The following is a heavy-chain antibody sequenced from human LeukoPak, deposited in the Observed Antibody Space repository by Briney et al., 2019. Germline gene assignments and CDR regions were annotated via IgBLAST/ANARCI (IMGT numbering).Heavy chain of an antibody. CDR2: ISAYNGNT. J-gene: IGHJ6*02. Sequence: PLASVKVSCKASGYTFTSYGISWVRQAPGQGLEWMGWISAYNGNTNYAQKLQGRVTMTTDTSTSTAYMELRSLRSDDTAVYYCARERGSIVVVPAAIPPYYYYGMDVWGQGTTVTVSS. V-gene: IGHV1-18*01. D-gene: IGHD2-2*02. CDR3: ARERGSIVVVPAAIPPYYYYGMDV. CDR1: GYTFTSYG.